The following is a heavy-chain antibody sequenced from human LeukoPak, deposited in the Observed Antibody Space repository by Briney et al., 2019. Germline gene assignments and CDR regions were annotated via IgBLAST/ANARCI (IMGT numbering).Heavy chain of an antibody. CDR2: ISGSGGST. V-gene: IGHV3-23*01. D-gene: IGHD3-22*01. CDR1: GFTLSSYA. Sequence: GASLRLSCAASGFTLSSYAMSWVRQAPGKGLEWVSAISGSGGSTYYADSVKGRFTISRDNSKNTLYLQMNSLRAEDTAVYYCEKVHYYDSSGSMGYWGQGTLVTVSS. J-gene: IGHJ4*02. CDR3: EKVHYYDSSGSMGY.